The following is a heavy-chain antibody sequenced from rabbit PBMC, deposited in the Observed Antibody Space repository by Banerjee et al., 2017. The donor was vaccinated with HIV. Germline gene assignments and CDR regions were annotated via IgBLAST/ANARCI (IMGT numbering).Heavy chain of an antibody. Sequence: QSLEESGGGLVQPGGSLKLSCKASGFIFSDNYAMCWVCQAPGKGLEWIAYINTSGGSTWYMSWVNGRFTISRDTNESTVSLKMTSLTAADTATYFCARSYGGDGSDDYAAFKLWGQGTLVTVS. D-gene: IGHD6-1*01. CDR2: INTSGGST. J-gene: IGHJ4*01. V-gene: IGHV1S43*01. CDR1: GFIFSDNYA. CDR3: ARSYGGDGSDDYAAFKL.